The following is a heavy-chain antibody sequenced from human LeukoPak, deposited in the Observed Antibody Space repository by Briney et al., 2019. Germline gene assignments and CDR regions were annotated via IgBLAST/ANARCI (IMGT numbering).Heavy chain of an antibody. Sequence: PSETLSLTCTVSGGSISSYYWSWIRQPPGKGLEWIGYIYYSGSTNYNPSLKSRVTISVDTSKNQFSLELSSVTAADTAVYYCARATAGTTLFEGIDYWGQGTLVTVSS. D-gene: IGHD1-1*01. CDR2: IYYSGST. CDR1: GGSISSYY. CDR3: ARATAGTTLFEGIDY. J-gene: IGHJ4*02. V-gene: IGHV4-59*08.